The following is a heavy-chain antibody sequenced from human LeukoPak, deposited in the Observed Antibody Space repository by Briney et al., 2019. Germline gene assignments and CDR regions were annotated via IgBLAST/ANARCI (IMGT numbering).Heavy chain of an antibody. CDR2: IYHSGST. J-gene: IGHJ4*02. V-gene: IGHV4-38-2*02. Sequence: PSETLSLTCTVSGYSISSGYYWDWIRQPPGKGLEWIGSIYHSGSTYYNPSLKNRVTISVDTSKNQFSLKLSSVTAADTALYYCAREEVHYYDSSGYYGVWGQGTLVTVSS. D-gene: IGHD3-22*01. CDR3: AREEVHYYDSSGYYGV. CDR1: GYSISSGYY.